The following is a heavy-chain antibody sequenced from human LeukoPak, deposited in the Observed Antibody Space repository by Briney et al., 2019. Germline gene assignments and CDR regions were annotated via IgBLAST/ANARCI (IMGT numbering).Heavy chain of an antibody. D-gene: IGHD3-3*01. CDR3: AWDNYDFWSGWIDAFDI. J-gene: IGHJ3*02. Sequence: ASVKVSCKASGYTFTSYGISWVRQAPGQGLEWMGWISAYNGNTNYAQKLQGRVTMTTDTSTSTAYMELRSLRSDDTAVYYCAWDNYDFWSGWIDAFDIWGQGTMVTVSS. CDR1: GYTFTSYG. CDR2: ISAYNGNT. V-gene: IGHV1-18*01.